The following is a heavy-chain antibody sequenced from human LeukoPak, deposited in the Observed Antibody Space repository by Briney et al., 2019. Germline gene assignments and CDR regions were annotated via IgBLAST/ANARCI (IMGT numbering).Heavy chain of an antibody. CDR3: AKGLGGNPAY. CDR2: IWYDGSNK. CDR1: GFTFSSYG. D-gene: IGHD3-16*01. V-gene: IGHV3-33*06. Sequence: GRSLRLSCAASGFTFSSYGMHWVRQAPGKGLEWVAVIWYDGSNKYYADSVKGRFTISRDNSKNTLYLQMNSLRAEDTAIYYCAKGLGGNPAYWGQGTLVTVSS. J-gene: IGHJ4*02.